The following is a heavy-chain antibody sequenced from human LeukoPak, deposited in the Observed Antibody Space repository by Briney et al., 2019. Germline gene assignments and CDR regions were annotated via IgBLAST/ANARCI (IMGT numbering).Heavy chain of an antibody. J-gene: IGHJ3*02. V-gene: IGHV4-59*01. CDR3: ARDQGGSSSRYAFEI. Sequence: SETLSLTCTVSGGSISSYYWSWIRQPPGKGLEWIGYIYYSGSTNYNPSLKSRVTISVDTSKNQFSLKLSSVTAADTAVYYCARDQGGSSSRYAFEIWGQGTMVTVSS. CDR1: GGSISSYY. D-gene: IGHD6-6*01. CDR2: IYYSGST.